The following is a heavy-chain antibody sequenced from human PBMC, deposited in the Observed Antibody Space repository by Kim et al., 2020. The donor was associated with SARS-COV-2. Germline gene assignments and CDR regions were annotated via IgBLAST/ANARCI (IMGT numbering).Heavy chain of an antibody. CDR3: ARVVGATSHYWFDP. V-gene: IGHV1-18*04. J-gene: IGHJ5*02. CDR1: GYTFTSYG. Sequence: ASVKVSCKASGYTFTSYGISWVRQAPGQGLEWMGWISAYNGNTNYAQKLQGRVTMTTDTSTSTAYMELRSLRSDDTAVYYCARVVGATSHYWFDPWGQGTLVTVSS. CDR2: ISAYNGNT. D-gene: IGHD1-26*01.